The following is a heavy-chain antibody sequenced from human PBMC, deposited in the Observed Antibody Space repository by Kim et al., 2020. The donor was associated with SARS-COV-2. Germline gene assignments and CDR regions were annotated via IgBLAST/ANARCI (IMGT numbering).Heavy chain of an antibody. CDR3: ARDLSSSWYY. J-gene: IGHJ4*02. D-gene: IGHD6-13*01. Sequence: STYYNPSLKSRVTISVDTSKNQFSLKLSSVTAADTAVYYCARDLSSSWYYWGQGTLVTVSS. CDR2: ST. V-gene: IGHV4-30-2*04.